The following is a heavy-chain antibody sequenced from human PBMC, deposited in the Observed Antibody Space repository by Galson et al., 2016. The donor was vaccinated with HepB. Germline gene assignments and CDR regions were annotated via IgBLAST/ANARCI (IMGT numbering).Heavy chain of an antibody. Sequence: SLRLSCAASGFALSGSGLNWVRQAPGKGLVWVSRITSDGSSITYADFVKGRFTVSRDNAKNTVYLQMTRLRVEDTAVYYCARDKGADTPFDYWSQGSRVTVAS. CDR2: ITSDGSSI. CDR3: ARDKGADTPFDY. J-gene: IGHJ4*02. CDR1: GFALSGSG. V-gene: IGHV3-74*03. D-gene: IGHD3-16*01.